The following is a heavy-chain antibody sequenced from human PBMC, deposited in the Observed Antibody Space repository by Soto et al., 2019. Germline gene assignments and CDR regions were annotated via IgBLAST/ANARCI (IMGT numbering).Heavy chain of an antibody. Sequence: SVKVSCKASGGTFSTYTITWVLQAPGQGLEWMGRIIPIIGIINYAQKFQGRVTITADKFTGTAYMELTRLRSDDTAVYYCAGDPDSHYNDSHASSYPWGQGTLVTVPS. CDR2: IIPIIGII. J-gene: IGHJ5*02. CDR3: AGDPDSHYNDSHASSYP. V-gene: IGHV1-69*04. D-gene: IGHD3-22*01. CDR1: GGTFSTYT.